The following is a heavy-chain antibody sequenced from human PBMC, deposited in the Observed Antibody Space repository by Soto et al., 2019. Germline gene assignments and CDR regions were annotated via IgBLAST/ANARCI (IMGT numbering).Heavy chain of an antibody. CDR3: ARTASSGWYPNAFDI. CDR2: ISSSSSTI. Sequence: GGSLRLSCAASGFTFSSYSMNWVRQAPGKGLEWVSYISSSSSTIYYADSVKGRFTISRDNSKNTLYLQMNSLRAEDTAVYYCARTASSGWYPNAFDIWGQGTMVTVSS. J-gene: IGHJ3*02. V-gene: IGHV3-48*01. CDR1: GFTFSSYS. D-gene: IGHD6-19*01.